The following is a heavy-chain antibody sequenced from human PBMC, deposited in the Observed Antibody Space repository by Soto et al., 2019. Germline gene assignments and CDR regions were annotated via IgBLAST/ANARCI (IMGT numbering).Heavy chain of an antibody. J-gene: IGHJ4*02. V-gene: IGHV4-31*03. CDR1: GGSINSGSYY. CDR2: INYSGST. D-gene: IGHD3-10*01. Sequence: QVQLQESGPGLVKPSQTLSLTCTVTGGSINSGSYYWSWIRQHPGKGLEWIGNINYSGSTYYNPSLKSRVLMSVDASQNQFFLNLTSATAADTAIYYCARDRLMAQYFGSWGQGTLVTVSS. CDR3: ARDRLMAQYFGS.